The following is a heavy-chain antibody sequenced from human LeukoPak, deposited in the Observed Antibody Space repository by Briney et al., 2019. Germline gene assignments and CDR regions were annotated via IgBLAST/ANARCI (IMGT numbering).Heavy chain of an antibody. V-gene: IGHV3-30*02. J-gene: IGHJ4*02. Sequence: GGPLRLSCVPSGITFSNSALSWVRQAPGKGLEWVAFIRDGGGTEYNADSVKGRFTISRDNSRNTVYLEMNSLRAEDTAVYYCVKDHPVFDYWGQGTLVTVSS. CDR1: GITFSNSA. CDR3: VKDHPVFDY. CDR2: IRDGGGTE.